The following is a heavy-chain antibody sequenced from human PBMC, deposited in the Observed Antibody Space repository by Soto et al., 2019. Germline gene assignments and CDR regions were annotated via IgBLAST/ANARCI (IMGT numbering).Heavy chain of an antibody. V-gene: IGHV3-30*18. D-gene: IGHD5-18*01. CDR3: AKDKRYSYGRTYYYYGMDV. J-gene: IGHJ6*02. Sequence: PGGSLRLSCAASGFTFSSYGMHWVRQAPGKGLEWVAVISYDGSNKYYADSVKGRFTISRDNSKNTLYLQMNSLRAEDTAVYYCAKDKRYSYGRTYYYYGMDVWGQGTTVTVSS. CDR1: GFTFSSYG. CDR2: ISYDGSNK.